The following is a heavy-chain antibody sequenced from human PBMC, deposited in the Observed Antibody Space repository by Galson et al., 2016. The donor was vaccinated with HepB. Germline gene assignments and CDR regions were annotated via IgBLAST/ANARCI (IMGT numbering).Heavy chain of an antibody. J-gene: IGHJ4*02. D-gene: IGHD4-23*01. CDR1: GGSISSAGHY. CDR2: IYYSGST. CDR3: ARFHGGNFIFDS. Sequence: TLSLTCTVSGGSISSAGHYWSWIRQHPGKGLEWIGYIYYSGSTSYKPSLQSRLTISLDASKNQFSLKLTSVTAADTSVYYCARFHGGNFIFDSWGQGTLVTVSS. V-gene: IGHV4-31*03.